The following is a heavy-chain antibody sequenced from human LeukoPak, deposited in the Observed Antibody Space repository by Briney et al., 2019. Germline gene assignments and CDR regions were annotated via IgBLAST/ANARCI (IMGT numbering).Heavy chain of an antibody. V-gene: IGHV4-59*08. J-gene: IGHJ6*03. CDR2: VYNSGST. Sequence: SETLSLTCTVSGGSISSHYWSCIRQPPGKALEGIGYVYNSGSTNYNPSLTSRVTISVDTSKNQFSLNLSSVTAADTAVYYCARPRTAISGAYYYYSMDVWGKGTTVTVSS. D-gene: IGHD5-18*01. CDR3: ARPRTAISGAYYYYSMDV. CDR1: GGSISSHY.